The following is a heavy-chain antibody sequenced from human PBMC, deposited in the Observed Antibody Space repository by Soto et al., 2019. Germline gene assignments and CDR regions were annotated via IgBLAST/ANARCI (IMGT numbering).Heavy chain of an antibody. J-gene: IGHJ4*02. CDR3: ARQPGQQLVLVFVDY. V-gene: IGHV4-39*01. CDR2: IYYSGST. Sequence: SETLSLTCTVSGGSISSSSYYWGWIRQPPGKGLEWIGSIYYSGSTYYNPSLKSRVTISVDTPKNQFSLKLSSVTAADTAVYYCARQPGQQLVLVFVDYWGQGTLVTVSS. D-gene: IGHD6-13*01. CDR1: GGSISSSSYY.